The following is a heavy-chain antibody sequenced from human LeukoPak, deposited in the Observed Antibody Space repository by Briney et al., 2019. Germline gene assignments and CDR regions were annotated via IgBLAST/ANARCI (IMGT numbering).Heavy chain of an antibody. J-gene: IGHJ3*02. CDR3: ARERPTVAFDI. CDR2: INTNTGNP. CDR1: GYSFRNYA. Sequence: ASVKVSCKASGYSFRNYAISWLRQAPGQGPEWMGWINTNTGNPTYAQGFTGRFVFSLDTSVSTAYLQITSLKTEDTAVYYCARERPTVAFDIWGQGTMVTVSS. D-gene: IGHD4-17*01. V-gene: IGHV7-4-1*02.